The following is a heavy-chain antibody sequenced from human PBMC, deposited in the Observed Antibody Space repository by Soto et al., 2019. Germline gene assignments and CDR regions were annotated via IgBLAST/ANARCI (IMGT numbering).Heavy chain of an antibody. Sequence: QVQLQESGPGLVKPSETLSLTCTVSGGSISSYYWSWIRQPAGKGLEWIGRIYTSGSTNYNPSLKSRVTRSVDTSKNQFSLKLSSVTAADTAVYYCARGTIDYGDYVDEYYFDYWGQGTLVTVSS. CDR3: ARGTIDYGDYVDEYYFDY. D-gene: IGHD4-17*01. J-gene: IGHJ4*02. CDR1: GGSISSYY. V-gene: IGHV4-4*07. CDR2: IYTSGST.